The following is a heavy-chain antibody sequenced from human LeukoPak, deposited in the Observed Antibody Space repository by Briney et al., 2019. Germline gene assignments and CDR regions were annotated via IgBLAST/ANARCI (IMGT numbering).Heavy chain of an antibody. CDR3: AREVYYYDSSGYYYSGGFGY. J-gene: IGHJ4*02. Sequence: PGGSLRLSCAASGFTFSSYSMNLVRQAPGKGLEWVSSISSSSSYIYYADSVKGRFTISRDNAKNSLYLQMTSLRAEDTAVYYWAREVYYYDSSGYYYSGGFGYWGQGTLVTVSS. V-gene: IGHV3-21*01. CDR2: ISSSSSYI. CDR1: GFTFSSYS. D-gene: IGHD3-22*01.